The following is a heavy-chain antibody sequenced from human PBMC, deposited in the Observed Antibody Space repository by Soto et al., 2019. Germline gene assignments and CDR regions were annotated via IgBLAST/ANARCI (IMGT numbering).Heavy chain of an antibody. J-gene: IGHJ3*02. CDR1: GYTFTSYE. V-gene: IGHV1-8*01. CDR2: MNPNSGNT. D-gene: IGHD5-18*01. CDR3: ARGGRYSYGYGAFDI. Sequence: QVQLVQSGAEVKKPGASVKVSCKASGYTFTSYEFNWVRQATGQGLEWMGWMNPNSGNTDYAQKFQGRVTMTRNTSITTAYMELSSLRSEDTAVYYCARGGRYSYGYGAFDIWGQGTMVTVSS.